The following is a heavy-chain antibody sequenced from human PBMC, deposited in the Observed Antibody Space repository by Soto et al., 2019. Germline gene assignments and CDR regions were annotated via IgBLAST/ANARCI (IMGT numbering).Heavy chain of an antibody. J-gene: IGHJ3*02. D-gene: IGHD1-1*01. V-gene: IGHV4-34*01. CDR1: GGSVSSGSSY. CDR3: ARVERGTATTVVDAFDI. CDR2: MSHSGGT. Sequence: QVQLQQWGAGLLKPSETLSLTCAVYGGSVSSGSSYWSWIRQPPGKGLGWIGEMSHSGGTHFNPSFKSLVTIAVDTSKNQFSLKMSFVTAAATALYYCARVERGTATTVVDAFDIWGPGTMVTVSS.